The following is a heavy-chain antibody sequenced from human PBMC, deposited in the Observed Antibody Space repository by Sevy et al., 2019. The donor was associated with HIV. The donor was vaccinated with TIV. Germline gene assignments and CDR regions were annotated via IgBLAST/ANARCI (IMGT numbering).Heavy chain of an antibody. V-gene: IGHV3-23*01. CDR3: AKGSHNTGWFPDY. CDR2: ISGTGSIT. CDR1: GFTFSSYA. D-gene: IGHD6-19*01. J-gene: IGHJ4*02. Sequence: GGSLRLSCAASGFTFSSYAMSWVRQAPGKGLEWVSPISGTGSITYYADSVRGRFTISRDNSNNILYLQMNSLRAEDTAVYFCAKGSHNTGWFPDYWGKGTLVTVS.